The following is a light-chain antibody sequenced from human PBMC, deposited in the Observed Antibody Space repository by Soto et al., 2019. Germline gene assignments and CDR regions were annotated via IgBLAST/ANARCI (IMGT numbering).Light chain of an antibody. CDR1: QSISIN. Sequence: EIVMTQSPATLSVSPGERATLSCRASQSISINLAWYQQKPGQAPRLLIYGASIRATGVPATFSGSGSGTEFTLSISSLQSEHLGVYYCQQDSSWPLTFGGGTKVDIK. CDR3: QQDSSWPLT. J-gene: IGKJ4*01. CDR2: GAS. V-gene: IGKV3-15*01.